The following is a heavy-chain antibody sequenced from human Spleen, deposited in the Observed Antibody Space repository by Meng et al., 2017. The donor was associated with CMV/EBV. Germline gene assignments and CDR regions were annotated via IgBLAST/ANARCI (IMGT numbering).Heavy chain of an antibody. J-gene: IGHJ4*02. V-gene: IGHV4-34*10. D-gene: IGHD2-15*01. Sequence: SFSGYYWSWIRQPPGKGLEFIGDINHSGTTNYKSSLKSRIAMSVDTSKNQFSLKLRSATAADTAVYYCARAVYYCSGSNCYRYYFDYWGQGTLVTVSS. CDR2: INHSGTT. CDR1: SFSGYY. CDR3: ARAVYYCSGSNCYRYYFDY.